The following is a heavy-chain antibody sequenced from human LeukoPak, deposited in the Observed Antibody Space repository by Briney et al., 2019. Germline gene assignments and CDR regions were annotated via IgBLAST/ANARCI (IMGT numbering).Heavy chain of an antibody. V-gene: IGHV1-69*04. Sequence: SVKVSCKASGGTFSSYAISWVRQAPGQGLEWMGRIIPILGIANHAQKFQGRVTITADKSTSTAYMELSSLRSEDTAVYYCATCGGDCYYFDYWGQGTLVTVSS. D-gene: IGHD2-21*02. CDR1: GGTFSSYA. CDR3: ATCGGDCYYFDY. J-gene: IGHJ4*02. CDR2: IIPILGIA.